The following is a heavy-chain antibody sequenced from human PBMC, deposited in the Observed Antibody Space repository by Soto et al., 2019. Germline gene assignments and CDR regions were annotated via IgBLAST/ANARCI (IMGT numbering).Heavy chain of an antibody. J-gene: IGHJ4*02. V-gene: IGHV1-18*01. Sequence: ASVKVSCTASGYTFTSYGISWVRQAPGQGLEWMGWISAYNGNTNYAQKLQGRVTMTTDTSTSTAYMELRSLRSDDTAVYYCASGWFGEFVYYFDYWGQGTLVTVSS. CDR2: ISAYNGNT. CDR3: ASGWFGEFVYYFDY. CDR1: GYTFTSYG. D-gene: IGHD3-10*01.